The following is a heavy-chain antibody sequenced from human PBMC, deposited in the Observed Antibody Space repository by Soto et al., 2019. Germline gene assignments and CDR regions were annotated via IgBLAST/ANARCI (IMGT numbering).Heavy chain of an antibody. J-gene: IGHJ5*02. D-gene: IGHD6-13*01. CDR1: GFTFSSYA. CDR3: AKEIAAAAPGWFDP. V-gene: IGHV3-9*01. CDR2: ISWNSGSI. Sequence: GGSLRLSCAASGFTFSSYAMSWVRQAPGKGLEWVSGISWNSGSIGYADSVKGRFTISRDNAKNSLYLQMNSLRAEDTALYYCAKEIAAAAPGWFDPWGQGTLVTVSS.